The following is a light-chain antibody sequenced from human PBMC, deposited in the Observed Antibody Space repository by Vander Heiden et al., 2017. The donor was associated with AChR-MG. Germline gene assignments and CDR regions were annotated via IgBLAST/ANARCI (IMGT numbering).Light chain of an antibody. V-gene: IGKV3-11*01. Sequence: EIVLTQSPATLSLSPGERATLSCRASQSVSSYLAWYQQKPGQAPSLLIYDASNRATGIPARFSGSGSETDFTLTISSLEPEEFAVYYCQQRGPQRATWPGTFGQGTRLEIK. CDR3: QQRGPQRATWPGT. J-gene: IGKJ2*01. CDR2: DAS. CDR1: QSVSSY.